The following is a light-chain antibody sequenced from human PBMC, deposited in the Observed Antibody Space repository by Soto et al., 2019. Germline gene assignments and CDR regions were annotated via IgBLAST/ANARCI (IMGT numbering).Light chain of an antibody. CDR3: QQRRHWPLT. Sequence: EIVLTQSPATLSLSPGERATLSCRASQSVSTYLAWGQHKPGQAPRLLIYDASNRATVIPARFSGSGFGTDFTITISRLEREVFAVWYCQQRRHWPLTFGGGTTVEIK. CDR1: QSVSTY. V-gene: IGKV3-11*01. J-gene: IGKJ4*01. CDR2: DAS.